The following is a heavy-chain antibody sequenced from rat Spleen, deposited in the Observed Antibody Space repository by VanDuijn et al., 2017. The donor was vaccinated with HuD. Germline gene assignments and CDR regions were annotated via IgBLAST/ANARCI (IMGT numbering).Heavy chain of an antibody. V-gene: IGHV5-29*01. D-gene: IGHD1-1*01. CDR3: ARHVSTVVDGFLY. CDR1: GFTFSNYA. CDR2: IRYDGSST. J-gene: IGHJ3*01. Sequence: EVQLVESGGGLVQPGRSMKLSCGASGFTFSNYAMAWVRQAPTRGLEWVATIRYDGSSTHYLDSVKGRFTISRDNAKSTLYVQMDSLRSEDTATYYCARHVSTVVDGFLYWGQGTLVTVSS.